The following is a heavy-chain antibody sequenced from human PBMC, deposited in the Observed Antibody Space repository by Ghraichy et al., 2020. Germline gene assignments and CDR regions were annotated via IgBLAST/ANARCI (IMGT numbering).Heavy chain of an antibody. Sequence: GGSLRLSCAASGFTFSSYSMNWVRQAPGKGLEWLSYISSTSSTIYYADSVKGRFTISRDNAKNSLYLRMNSLRAEDTAVYYCATNIGVNYYFAMDVWGQGTTVTVSS. V-gene: IGHV3-48*01. J-gene: IGHJ6*02. D-gene: IGHD3-3*01. CDR1: GFTFSSYS. CDR2: ISSTSSTI. CDR3: ATNIGVNYYFAMDV.